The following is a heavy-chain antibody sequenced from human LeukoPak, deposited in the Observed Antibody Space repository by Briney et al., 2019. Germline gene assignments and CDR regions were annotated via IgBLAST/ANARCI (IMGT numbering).Heavy chain of an antibody. J-gene: IGHJ4*02. CDR2: ISGSGGST. D-gene: IGHD1-7*01. Sequence: GGSLRLSCAASGFTFSSYAMSWVRQAPGKGLEWVSAISGSGGSTYYADSVKGRFTISRDNSKNTLYLQMNSLRAEDTAVYYCAKDWVGVEGWNYGTFDGYWGQGTLVTVSS. V-gene: IGHV3-23*01. CDR3: AKDWVGVEGWNYGTFDGY. CDR1: GFTFSSYA.